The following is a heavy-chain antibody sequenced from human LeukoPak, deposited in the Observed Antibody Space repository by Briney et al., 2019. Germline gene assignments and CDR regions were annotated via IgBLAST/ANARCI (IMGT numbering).Heavy chain of an antibody. CDR1: GGSISSYY. Sequence: SETLSLTCTVSGGSISSYYWSWIRQPAGKGLEWIGRIYTSGSTNYNPSLKSRVTMSVDTSKNQFSLKLSSVTAADTAVYYCARGSYSSSWETLFDYWGQGTLVTVSS. J-gene: IGHJ4*02. V-gene: IGHV4-4*07. CDR2: IYTSGST. D-gene: IGHD6-13*01. CDR3: ARGSYSSSWETLFDY.